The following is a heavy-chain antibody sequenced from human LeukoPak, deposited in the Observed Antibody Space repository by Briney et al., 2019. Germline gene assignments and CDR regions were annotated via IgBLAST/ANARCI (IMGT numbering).Heavy chain of an antibody. Sequence: SETLSLTCTVSGGSISSYYWSWIRQPAGKGLEWIGRIYTSGSTNYNPSLKSRVTMSVDTSKNQFSLKLSSVTAADTAVYYCARDSTSYYYGSGSYYPNRFDPWGQGTLVTVSS. V-gene: IGHV4-4*07. CDR2: IYTSGST. CDR1: GGSISSYY. CDR3: ARDSTSYYYGSGSYYPNRFDP. J-gene: IGHJ5*02. D-gene: IGHD3-10*01.